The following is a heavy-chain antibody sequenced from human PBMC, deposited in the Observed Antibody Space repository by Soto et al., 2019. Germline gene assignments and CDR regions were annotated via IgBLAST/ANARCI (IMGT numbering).Heavy chain of an antibody. J-gene: IGHJ6*02. CDR3: ASRVGWFGELRYYYYYGMDA. D-gene: IGHD3-10*01. Sequence: SETLYLTCTVSGGSISSSSYYWGWIRQPPGKRLEWIGSIYYSGSTYYNPSLKSRVTISVDTSKNQFSLKLSSVTAADTAVYYCASRVGWFGELRYYYYYGMDAWGQGTTVTVS. CDR1: GGSISSSSYY. CDR2: IYYSGST. V-gene: IGHV4-39*01.